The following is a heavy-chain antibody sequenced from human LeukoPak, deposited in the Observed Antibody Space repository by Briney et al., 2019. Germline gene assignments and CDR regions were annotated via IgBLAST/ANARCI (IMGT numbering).Heavy chain of an antibody. CDR1: GFTFSSYE. CDR3: AELGITMIGGV. D-gene: IGHD3-10*02. Sequence: GGYLRLSSAASGFTFSSYEMGWVRQAPGQGLEGVSAISGSGGSTDYADPVKGRFTISRDNSKNTLYLQMNSLRAEDTAVYYCAELGITMIGGVWGKGTTVTISS. J-gene: IGHJ6*04. V-gene: IGHV3-23*01. CDR2: ISGSGGST.